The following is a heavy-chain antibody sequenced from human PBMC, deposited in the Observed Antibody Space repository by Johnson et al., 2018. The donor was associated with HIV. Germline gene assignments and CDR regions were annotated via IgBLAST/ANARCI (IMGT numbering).Heavy chain of an antibody. V-gene: IGHV3-30-3*01. CDR2: ISYDGSNK. Sequence: VQLVESGGGVVQPGRSLRLSCAASGFTFSSYAMHWFRQAPGKGLEWVAVISYDGSNKYYADSVKGRFTISRDNSKNTLYLQMNSLRAEDTAVYYCARALEVGATTANEAFDIWGQGTMVTVSS. D-gene: IGHD1-26*01. J-gene: IGHJ3*02. CDR1: GFTFSSYA. CDR3: ARALEVGATTANEAFDI.